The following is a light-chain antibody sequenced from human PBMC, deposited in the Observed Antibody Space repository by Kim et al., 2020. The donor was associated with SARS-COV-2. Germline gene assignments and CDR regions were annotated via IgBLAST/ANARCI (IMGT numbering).Light chain of an antibody. CDR1: QSVSSN. CDR2: GAS. CDR3: QQYNNWPPWT. V-gene: IGKV3-15*01. J-gene: IGKJ1*01. Sequence: EIVMMQSPATLSVSPGERATLSCRASQSVSSNLAWYQQKPGQAPRLLIYGASTRATAIPARFSGSGSGTEFTLTISSLQSEDFAVYYCQQYNNWPPWTFGQGTKVDIK.